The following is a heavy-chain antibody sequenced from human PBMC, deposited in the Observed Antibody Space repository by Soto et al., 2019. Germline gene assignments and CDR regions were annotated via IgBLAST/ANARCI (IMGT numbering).Heavy chain of an antibody. CDR1: GFTFSTYG. J-gene: IGHJ2*01. CDR2: ISDSGGDT. D-gene: IGHD3-22*01. V-gene: IGHV3-23*01. CDR3: AKVRFYHDSSGYYSRHWYFDL. Sequence: HPGGSLRLSCVASGFTFSTYGMTWVRQAPGKGLEWVSAISDSGGDTYYADSVKGRFTISRDNSKNTLYLQMNSLRAGDTAVFYFAKVRFYHDSSGYYSRHWYFDLWGRGTLVTVSS.